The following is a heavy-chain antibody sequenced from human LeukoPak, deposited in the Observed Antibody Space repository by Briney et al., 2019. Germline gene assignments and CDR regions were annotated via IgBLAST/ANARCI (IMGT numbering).Heavy chain of an antibody. CDR2: INPSGGST. CDR3: ARVSRAPDDYYYYGMDV. Sequence: ASVTVSCKASGYTFTSYYMHWVRQAPGQGLEWMGIINPSGGSTSYAQKFQGRVTMTRDTSTSTVYMELSSLRSEDTAVYYCARVSRAPDDYYYYGMDVWGQGTTVTVSS. D-gene: IGHD5-24*01. J-gene: IGHJ6*02. V-gene: IGHV1-46*01. CDR1: GYTFTSYY.